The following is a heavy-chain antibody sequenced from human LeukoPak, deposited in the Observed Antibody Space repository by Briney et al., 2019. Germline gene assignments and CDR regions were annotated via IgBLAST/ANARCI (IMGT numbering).Heavy chain of an antibody. CDR3: AKARDDYGDYGAFDI. V-gene: IGHV3-9*01. J-gene: IGHJ3*02. CDR1: GFTFSSYS. CDR2: ISWNSGSI. D-gene: IGHD4-17*01. Sequence: GGSLRLSCAASGFTFSSYSMNWGREAPGQGLEWVSGISWNSGSIGYADSVKGRFTISRDNAKNSLYLQMNSLRAEDTALYYSAKARDDYGDYGAFDIWGQGTMVTVSS.